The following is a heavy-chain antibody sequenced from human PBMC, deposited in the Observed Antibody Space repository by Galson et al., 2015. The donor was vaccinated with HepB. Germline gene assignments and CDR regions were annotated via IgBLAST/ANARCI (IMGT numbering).Heavy chain of an antibody. CDR2: IIPLYGTA. D-gene: IGHD3-10*01. CDR3: ARPAVRGIVFHF. V-gene: IGHV1-69*06. Sequence: SVKVSCKASGGSFSTFGTSWVRQAPGQGPEWMGEIIPLYGTANYAPEFQGRVTITADISTTTVYMEMSSLTSDDTGIYYCARPAVRGIVFHFWGQGTAITVSS. CDR1: GGSFSTFG. J-gene: IGHJ4*02.